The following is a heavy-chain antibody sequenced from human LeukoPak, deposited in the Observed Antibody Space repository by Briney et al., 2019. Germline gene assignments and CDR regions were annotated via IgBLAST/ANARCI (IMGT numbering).Heavy chain of an antibody. CDR3: ATVGGYYYDY. Sequence: GGSLRLSCAASGFTFSNYWMHWVRQAPGKGLVWVSRINNDGSSTSHADSVKGRFTISRDNAKNTLYLQMNSLKTEDTGVYYCATVGGYYYDYWGQGTLVTVSS. V-gene: IGHV3-74*01. CDR2: INNDGSST. J-gene: IGHJ4*02. D-gene: IGHD3-22*01. CDR1: GFTFSNYW.